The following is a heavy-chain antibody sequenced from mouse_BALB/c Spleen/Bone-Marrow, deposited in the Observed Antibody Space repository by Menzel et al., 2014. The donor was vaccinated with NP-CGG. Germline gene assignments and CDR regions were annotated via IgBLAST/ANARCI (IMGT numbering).Heavy chain of an antibody. J-gene: IGHJ2*01. CDR1: GFTFSSFG. CDR2: ISSGSSTI. Sequence: EVKVEESGGGLVQPGGSRKLSCAASGFTFSSFGMHWVRQAPEKGLEWVAYISSGSSTIYYADTVKGRFTISRDNPKNTPFLQMTSLRSEDTAMYYCAREATVVAKDYFDYWGQGTTLTVSS. CDR3: AREATVVAKDYFDY. V-gene: IGHV5-17*02. D-gene: IGHD1-1*01.